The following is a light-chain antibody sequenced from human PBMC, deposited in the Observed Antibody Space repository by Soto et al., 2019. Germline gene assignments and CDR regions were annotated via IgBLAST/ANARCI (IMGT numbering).Light chain of an antibody. CDR1: SSITTW. CDR3: QNYHV. J-gene: IGKJ2*01. CDR2: ETS. V-gene: IGKV1-5*03. Sequence: SQLIQSPSTLSASVGDRVKITCRVTSSITTWLDWYQQKRGKAPTLLIYETSVLHPGVPSRFSGTGSETEFTLTIDSLHPDDVGTYYCQNYHVFGQGTKVEI.